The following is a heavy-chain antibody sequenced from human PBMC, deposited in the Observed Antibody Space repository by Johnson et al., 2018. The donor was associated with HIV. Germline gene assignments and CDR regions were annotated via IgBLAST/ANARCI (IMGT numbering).Heavy chain of an antibody. D-gene: IGHD3-22*01. CDR2: ISGSGGST. V-gene: IGHV3-23*04. CDR1: GLDFSNFG. J-gene: IGHJ3*02. CDR3: AKHSSGYRDAFDI. Sequence: VQLVESGGGVVQPGKSLTLSCVVSGLDFSNFGIHWVRQAPGKGLEWVSAISGSGGSTYYADSVKGRFTISRDNSKNTLYLQMNSLRAEDTAVYYCAKHSSGYRDAFDIWGQGTMVTVSS.